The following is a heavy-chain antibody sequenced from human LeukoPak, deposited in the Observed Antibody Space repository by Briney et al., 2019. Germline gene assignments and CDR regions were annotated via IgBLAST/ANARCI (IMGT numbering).Heavy chain of an antibody. J-gene: IGHJ4*02. Sequence: PGGSLRLSCAASGFTFSSYAMNWVRQAPGRGLEWVSAISISGGTTYYADSVRGRFTLSRDNSKNTLYLQMSSLRAEGTTVYYCAKVINPGAYAVRLFDYWGQGDLVTVSS. V-gene: IGHV3-23*01. CDR1: GFTFSSYA. D-gene: IGHD4-17*01. CDR3: AKVINPGAYAVRLFDY. CDR2: ISISGGTT.